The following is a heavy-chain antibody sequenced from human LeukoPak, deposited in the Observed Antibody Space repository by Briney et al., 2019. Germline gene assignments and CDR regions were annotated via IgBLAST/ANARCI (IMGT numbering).Heavy chain of an antibody. CDR1: GGSISGYY. CDR2: IYTNVIT. CDR3: ARGRSLYFDY. J-gene: IGHJ4*02. V-gene: IGHV4-4*07. Sequence: SETLSLTCIVSGGSISGYYWNWIRQPAGKGLEWIGLIYTNVITNYNPPLKSRVTMSVDTSKNQFSLMLSSDTAADTAVYYCARGRSLYFDYWGQGTLVTVSS.